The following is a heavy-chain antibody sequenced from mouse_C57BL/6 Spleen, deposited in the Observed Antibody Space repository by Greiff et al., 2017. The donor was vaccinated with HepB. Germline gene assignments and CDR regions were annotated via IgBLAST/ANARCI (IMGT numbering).Heavy chain of an antibody. Sequence: VQLQQSGAELARPGASVKLSCKASGYTFTSYGISWVKQRTGQGLEWIGEIYPRSGNTYYNEKFKGKATLTADKSSSTAYMELRSLTSEDSAVYFCAREATMVTTGDFDYWGQGTTLTVSS. D-gene: IGHD2-2*01. CDR3: AREATMVTTGDFDY. V-gene: IGHV1-81*01. CDR2: IYPRSGNT. CDR1: GYTFTSYG. J-gene: IGHJ2*01.